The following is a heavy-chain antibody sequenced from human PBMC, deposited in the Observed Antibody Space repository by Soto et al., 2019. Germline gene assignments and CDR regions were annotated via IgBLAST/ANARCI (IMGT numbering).Heavy chain of an antibody. CDR2: IIPILGRP. CDR1: GDTPSTYA. V-gene: IGHV1-69*14. J-gene: IGHJ4*02. Sequence: QVQLVQSGAEVQKPGSSVNVSCKASGDTPSTYAISWVRPAPGQGLEWMGGIIPILGRPNYAQRFQGRITISADTSTRTTYMELNSVTSDDTAVFYCAILGLDVDSWGQGTLVIVSS. D-gene: IGHD3-16*01. CDR3: AILGLDVDS.